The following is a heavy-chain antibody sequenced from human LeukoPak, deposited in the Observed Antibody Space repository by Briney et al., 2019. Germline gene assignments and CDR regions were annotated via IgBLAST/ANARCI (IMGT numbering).Heavy chain of an antibody. CDR3: ARDRCSGGSCYYWFDP. CDR2: ISWNSGSI. J-gene: IGHJ5*02. D-gene: IGHD2-15*01. Sequence: PGGSLRLSCAASGFTFDDYATHWVRQAPGKGLEWVSGISWNSGSIGYADSVKGRFTISRDNAKNSLYLQMNSLRAEDTAVYYCARDRCSGGSCYYWFDPWGQGTLVTVSS. V-gene: IGHV3-9*01. CDR1: GFTFDDYA.